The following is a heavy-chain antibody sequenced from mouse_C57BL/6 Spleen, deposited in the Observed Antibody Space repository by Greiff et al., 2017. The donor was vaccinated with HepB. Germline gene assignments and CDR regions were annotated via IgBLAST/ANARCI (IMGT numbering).Heavy chain of an antibody. Sequence: QVQLQQSGAELVKPGASVKISCKASGYAFSSYWMNWVKQRPGKGLEWIGQIYPGDGDTNYNGKFKGKATLTADKSSSTAYMQLSSLTSEDSAVYICARGGGYDVLRPDVWGTGTTVTVSS. D-gene: IGHD2-2*01. CDR2: IYPGDGDT. V-gene: IGHV1-80*01. J-gene: IGHJ1*03. CDR3: ARGGGYDVLRPDV. CDR1: GYAFSSYW.